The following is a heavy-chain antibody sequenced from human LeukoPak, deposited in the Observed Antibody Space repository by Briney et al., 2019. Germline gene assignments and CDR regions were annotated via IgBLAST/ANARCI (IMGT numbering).Heavy chain of an antibody. J-gene: IGHJ4*02. CDR2: INPNSGST. V-gene: IGHV1-2*02. Sequence: ASVKVSCKASGYTFTGYYMHWVRQAPGQGLEWVGWINPNSGSTNYAQKFQGRVTMTRDTSISTAYMELSKLRSDDTAVYYRARDLKMATIPGYWGQGTLVTVSS. CDR1: GYTFTGYY. D-gene: IGHD5-24*01. CDR3: ARDLKMATIPGY.